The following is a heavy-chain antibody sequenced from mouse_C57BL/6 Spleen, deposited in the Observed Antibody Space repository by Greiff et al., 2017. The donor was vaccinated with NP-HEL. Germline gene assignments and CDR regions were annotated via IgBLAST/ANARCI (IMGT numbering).Heavy chain of an antibody. Sequence: QVQLQQPGAELVKPGASVKMSCKASGYTFTSYWITWVKQRPGQGLEWIGDIYPGSGSTNYNEKFKSKATLTVDTSSSTAYMQLSSLTSEDSAVYYCARSGDYYSSREYFDVWGTGTTVTVSS. D-gene: IGHD1-1*01. CDR2: IYPGSGST. J-gene: IGHJ1*03. CDR1: GYTFTSYW. V-gene: IGHV1-55*01. CDR3: ARSGDYYSSREYFDV.